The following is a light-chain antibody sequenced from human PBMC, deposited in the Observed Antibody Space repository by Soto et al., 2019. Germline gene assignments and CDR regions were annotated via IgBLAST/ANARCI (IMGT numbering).Light chain of an antibody. CDR1: QSISSSS. Sequence: EIVLTQSPGTLSLSPGERATLSCRASQSISSSSLAWYQQRPGQAPRLLIYVASSRATGIPDRFSGSGSGTDFTLIISRLEPEDFAVYYCQHYGSSLWTFGQGTKVDIK. J-gene: IGKJ1*01. V-gene: IGKV3-20*01. CDR3: QHYGSSLWT. CDR2: VAS.